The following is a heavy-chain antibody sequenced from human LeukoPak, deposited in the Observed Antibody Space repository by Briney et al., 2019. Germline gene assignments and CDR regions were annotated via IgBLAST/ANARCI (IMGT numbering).Heavy chain of an antibody. Sequence: ASVKVSCKASGYTFTSYYMHWVRQAPGQGLEWMGIINPSGGSTSYAQQFQGRVTMTRDTSTRTVYMELSSLRSEDTAAYYCARGDRSAYGTWGQGTLVTVSS. CDR3: ARGDRSAYGT. CDR1: GYTFTSYY. CDR2: INPSGGST. D-gene: IGHD3-3*01. V-gene: IGHV1-46*01. J-gene: IGHJ4*02.